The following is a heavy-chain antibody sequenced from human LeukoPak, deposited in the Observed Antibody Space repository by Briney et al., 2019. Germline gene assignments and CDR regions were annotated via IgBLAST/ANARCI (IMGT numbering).Heavy chain of an antibody. CDR3: ARGQGWNRYHFWRGTIPPQHFYFDL. V-gene: IGHV4-31*03. J-gene: IGHJ4*02. CDR2: IYYSGST. D-gene: IGHD3-3*01. CDR1: GGSISSGGYY. Sequence: PSETLSLTCTVSGGSISSGGYYWSWIRQHPGKGLEWIGYIYYSGSTYYNPSLKSRVTISVDTSKNQFSLKLSSVTAADTAVYYCARGQGWNRYHFWRGTIPPQHFYFDLLGQGTLVTVSS.